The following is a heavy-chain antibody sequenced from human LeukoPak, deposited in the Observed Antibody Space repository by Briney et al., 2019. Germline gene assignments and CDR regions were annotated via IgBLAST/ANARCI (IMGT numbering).Heavy chain of an antibody. Sequence: PGRSLRLSCAASGFTFSTYTMNWVRQAPGKGLEWISYISSSSTTLYYADSVKGRFTISRDNAKNSLYLQMNSLRAEDTAVYFCARARNWTVVYFDLWGRGTRVTVSS. D-gene: IGHD1-1*01. J-gene: IGHJ2*01. CDR1: GFTFSTYT. V-gene: IGHV3-48*01. CDR2: ISSSSTTL. CDR3: ARARNWTVVYFDL.